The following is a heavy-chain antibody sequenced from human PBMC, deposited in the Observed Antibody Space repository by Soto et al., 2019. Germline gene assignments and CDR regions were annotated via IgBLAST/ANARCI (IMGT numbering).Heavy chain of an antibody. V-gene: IGHV3-23*01. CDR3: AKDLFGVGTGEFDY. CDR1: GFTFSSYA. J-gene: IGHJ4*02. Sequence: GESLKISCAASGFTFSSYAMSWVRQAPGKGLEWVSAISGSGGSTYYADSVKGRFTISRDNSKNTLYLQMNSLRAEDTAVYYCAKDLFGVGTGEFDYWGQGTLVTVSS. CDR2: ISGSGGST. D-gene: IGHD3-10*01.